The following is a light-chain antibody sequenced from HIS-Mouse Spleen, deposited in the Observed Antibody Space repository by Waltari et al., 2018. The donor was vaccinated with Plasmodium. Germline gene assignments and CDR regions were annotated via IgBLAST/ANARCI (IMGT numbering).Light chain of an antibody. Sequence: QSALTQPASVSGSPGQSITISCTGTSSDVGSYNLVSWYQRHPGKAPKLMIYEGSKRPSGVSNRFSGSKSGNTACLTISGLQAEDEADYYCCSYAGSSTFVFGGGTKLTVL. CDR3: CSYAGSSTFV. CDR1: SSDVGSYNL. CDR2: EGS. V-gene: IGLV2-23*03. J-gene: IGLJ2*01.